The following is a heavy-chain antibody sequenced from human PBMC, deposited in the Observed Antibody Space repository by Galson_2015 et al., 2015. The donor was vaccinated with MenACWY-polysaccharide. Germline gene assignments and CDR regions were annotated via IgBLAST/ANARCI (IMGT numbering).Heavy chain of an antibody. CDR3: TRAGRSTLGHRYYYSMDV. CDR2: INSDGKST. D-gene: IGHD2-15*01. J-gene: IGHJ6*03. CDR1: GFSFSTYW. Sequence: SLRLSCAASGFSFSTYWMHWVRHDPGKGLVWVSRINSDGKSTRYADSVKGRFTISRDNAKNTVYLQMNSLSAEDTALYYCTRAGRSTLGHRYYYSMDVWGKGTTVTVSS. V-gene: IGHV3-74*01.